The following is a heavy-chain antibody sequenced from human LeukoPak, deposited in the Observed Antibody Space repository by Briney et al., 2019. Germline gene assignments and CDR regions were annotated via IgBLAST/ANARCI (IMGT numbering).Heavy chain of an antibody. Sequence: SGGSLRLLCAASEVTVTSNYMSWVRQAPGKGLQWVPVIYRGGDIYYADSVKGRFIISRDNSKNTLSLQMNSLTADDTAVYYCVRGPRYYDDSGFHYGVFDIWGQGTVVTVSS. CDR3: VRGPRYYDDSGFHYGVFDI. D-gene: IGHD3-22*01. J-gene: IGHJ3*02. CDR2: IYRGGDI. V-gene: IGHV3-53*01. CDR1: EVTVTSNY.